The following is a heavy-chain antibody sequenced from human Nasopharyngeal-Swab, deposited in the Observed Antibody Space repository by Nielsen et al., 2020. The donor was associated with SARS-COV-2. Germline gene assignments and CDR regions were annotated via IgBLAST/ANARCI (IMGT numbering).Heavy chain of an antibody. J-gene: IGHJ4*02. CDR2: IGAYNGNT. V-gene: IGHV1-18*01. Sequence: ASVKVSCKASGYIFTSYDISWVRQARGQGLAWMGWIGAYNGNTNYAQKFQDRVTMTTDTSTSTVYMELRSLRSDDTAVYYCARHGVVEDYWGQGFLVTVSS. CDR3: ARHGVVEDY. CDR1: GYIFTSYD. D-gene: IGHD3-3*01.